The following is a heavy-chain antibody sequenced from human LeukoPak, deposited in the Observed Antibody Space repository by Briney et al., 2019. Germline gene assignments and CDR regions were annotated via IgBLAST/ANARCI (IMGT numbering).Heavy chain of an antibody. D-gene: IGHD3-22*01. Sequence: PGGSLRLSCAASGFTFSSYAMSWVRQAPGKGLEWVSAISGSGGSTYYADSVKGRFTISRDNSKNTLYLQMNSLRAEDTAVYYCAKDGYYDSSGSPTGYFDYWGQGTLVTVSS. CDR1: GFTFSSYA. CDR2: ISGSGGST. CDR3: AKDGYYDSSGSPTGYFDY. V-gene: IGHV3-23*01. J-gene: IGHJ4*02.